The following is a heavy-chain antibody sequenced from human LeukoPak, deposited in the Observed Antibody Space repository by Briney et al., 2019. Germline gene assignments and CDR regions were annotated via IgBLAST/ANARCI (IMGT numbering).Heavy chain of an antibody. V-gene: IGHV3-7*01. D-gene: IGHD2-21*01. CDR2: IDQDGSGK. CDR1: GFTFTVYW. J-gene: IGHJ4*02. CDR3: ARGPYCDGISCQSFFDY. Sequence: GGSLRLSCAASGFTFTVYWMTWLRQAPGRGLEWVANIDQDGSGKYYVDSVKGRFTISRDNAKNSVDLQMNILRVDDTAVYYCARGPYCDGISCQSFFDYWGQGALVTVSS.